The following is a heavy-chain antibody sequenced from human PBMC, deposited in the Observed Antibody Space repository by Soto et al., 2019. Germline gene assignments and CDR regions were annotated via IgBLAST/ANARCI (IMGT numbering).Heavy chain of an antibody. V-gene: IGHV1-18*01. D-gene: IGHD3-3*02. Sequence: ASVKVSCKASGYIFSSFYINWVRQAPGQGLEWMGWTSGYSGNSKYAQKFQGRVTMTTDTSTNTGYMEMRSLTSDDTAVYYCARDIFGHVDSFDLWGQGTMVTVSS. CDR2: TSGYSGNS. CDR1: GYIFSSFY. CDR3: ARDIFGHVDSFDL. J-gene: IGHJ3*01.